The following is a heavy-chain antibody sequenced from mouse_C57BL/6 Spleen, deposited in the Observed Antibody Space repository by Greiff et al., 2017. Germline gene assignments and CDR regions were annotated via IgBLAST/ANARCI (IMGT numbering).Heavy chain of an antibody. J-gene: IGHJ3*01. D-gene: IGHD4-1*01. CDR1: GFTFSSYA. CDR2: ISDGGSYT. V-gene: IGHV5-4*01. Sequence: DVMLVESGGGLVKPGGSLKLSCAASGFTFSSYAMSWVRQTPEKRLEWVATISDGGSYTYYPDNVKGRFTISRDNAKNNLYLQMSHLKSEDTAMYYCARDGGNWAWFAYWGQGTLVTVSA. CDR3: ARDGGNWAWFAY.